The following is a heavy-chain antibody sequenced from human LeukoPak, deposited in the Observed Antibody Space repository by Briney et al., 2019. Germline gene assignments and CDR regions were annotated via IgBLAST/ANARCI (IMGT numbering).Heavy chain of an antibody. CDR2: ISGSGDNT. V-gene: IGHV3-23*01. Sequence: GGSLRLSCAASGSTFSSYAMSWVRQAPGKGLEWVSAISGSGDNTYYADSVKGRFTISRDNSQNTLSLQMNSLRAEDTAVYYCAKQRSEVVVAATNYWGQGTLVTVSS. J-gene: IGHJ4*02. CDR3: AKQRSEVVVAATNY. CDR1: GSTFSSYA. D-gene: IGHD2-15*01.